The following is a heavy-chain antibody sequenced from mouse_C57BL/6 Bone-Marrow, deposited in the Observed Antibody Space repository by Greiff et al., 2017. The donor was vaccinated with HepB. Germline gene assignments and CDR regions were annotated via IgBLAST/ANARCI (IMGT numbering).Heavy chain of an antibody. J-gene: IGHJ2*01. V-gene: IGHV5-4*03. Sequence: EVKLMESGGGLVKPGGSLKLSCAASGFTFSSYAMSWVRQTPEKRLEWVATISDGGSYTYYPDNVKGRFTISRDNAKNNLYLQMSHLKSEDTAMYYCARGVITTVVSNYFDYWGQGTTLTVSS. CDR1: GFTFSSYA. D-gene: IGHD1-1*01. CDR3: ARGVITTVVSNYFDY. CDR2: ISDGGSYT.